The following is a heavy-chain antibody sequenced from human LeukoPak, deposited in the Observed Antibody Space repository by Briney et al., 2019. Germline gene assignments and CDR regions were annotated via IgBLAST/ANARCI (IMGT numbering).Heavy chain of an antibody. D-gene: IGHD2-15*01. J-gene: IGHJ3*02. V-gene: IGHV3-21*01. Sequence: GGSLRLSCAASGFTFSSYSMNWVRQAPGKGLEWVSSISSSSSYIYYADSVKGRFTISRDNAKNSLYLQMNSLRAEDTAVYYCARDVYCTGGRCFHAFDIWGQGTMVTVSS. CDR2: ISSSSSYI. CDR3: ARDVYCTGGRCFHAFDI. CDR1: GFTFSSYS.